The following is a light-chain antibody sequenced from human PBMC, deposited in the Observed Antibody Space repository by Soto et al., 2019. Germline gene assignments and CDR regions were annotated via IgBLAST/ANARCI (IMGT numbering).Light chain of an antibody. CDR3: MQATQYPPYT. CDR2: KIS. V-gene: IGKV2-24*01. CDR1: QSLLRSDGNTY. J-gene: IGKJ2*01. Sequence: DIVMTQTPLSSPVTLGQPASISCRSSQSLLRSDGNTYLSWLQQRPGQPPRLLIYKISNRFPGVPDRFSGSGAGTDFTLKISRVEAEDVVVYYCMQATQYPPYTFGQGTKLEI.